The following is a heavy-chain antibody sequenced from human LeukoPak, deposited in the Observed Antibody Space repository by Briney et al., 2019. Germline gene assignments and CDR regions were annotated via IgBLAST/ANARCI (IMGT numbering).Heavy chain of an antibody. CDR3: AKWQGDSSNWGRTRGYGMDV. V-gene: IGHV4-59*01. Sequence: SETLSLTCSVSGGSIGSYYWSWIRQPPGKGLEWIGCIHYSGYISYNPSLESRVTISADTSKDQFSLKMSSVTAADTALYYRAKWQGDSSNWGRTRGYGMDVWGQGITVIVSS. CDR1: GGSIGSYY. J-gene: IGHJ6*02. CDR2: IHYSGYI. D-gene: IGHD6-13*01.